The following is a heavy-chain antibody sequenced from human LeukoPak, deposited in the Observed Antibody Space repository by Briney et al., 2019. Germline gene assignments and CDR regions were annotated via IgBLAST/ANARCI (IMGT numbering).Heavy chain of an antibody. CDR3: AGGTSSWYGTTPMDY. J-gene: IGHJ4*02. CDR1: GGSINSDNYY. V-gene: IGHV4-61*02. CDR2: IYTSGST. Sequence: PSETLSLTCTVSGGSINSDNYYWNWIRQPAGKGLEWIGRIYTSGSTNYNPSLKSRVTMSVDTSKNQFSLKLSSVTAADTAVYYCAGGTSSWYGTTPMDYWGQGTLVTVSS. D-gene: IGHD6-13*01.